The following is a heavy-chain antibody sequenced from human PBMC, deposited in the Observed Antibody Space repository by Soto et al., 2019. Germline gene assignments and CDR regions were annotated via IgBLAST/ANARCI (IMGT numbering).Heavy chain of an antibody. D-gene: IGHD2-2*01. CDR1: GYTFTRSG. Sequence: QVQLVQSGAEVKKPGASVKVSCKASGYTFTRSGISWVRQAPGQGLEWMGWISTYNGDTNYAQTYQGRVTMTTDSSTSTVNMKLRSLRSDDTAVYYCARGCDAPYYYYGMDVWGQGTPVTVSS. J-gene: IGHJ6*02. CDR2: ISTYNGDT. V-gene: IGHV1-18*01. CDR3: ARGCDAPYYYYGMDV.